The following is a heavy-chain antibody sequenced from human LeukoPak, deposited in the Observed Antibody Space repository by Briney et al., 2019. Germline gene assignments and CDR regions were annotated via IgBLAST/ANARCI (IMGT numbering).Heavy chain of an antibody. J-gene: IGHJ3*02. CDR2: IYYSGST. D-gene: IGHD5-18*01. Sequence: PSQTLSLTCTVSGGSISSGDYYWSWIRQPPGKGLEWIGYIYYSGSTYYNPSLKSRVTISVDTSKNQFSLKLSSVTAAETAVYYCAGPRGYSYGGAFDIWGQGTMVTVSS. V-gene: IGHV4-30-4*01. CDR1: GGSISSGDYY. CDR3: AGPRGYSYGGAFDI.